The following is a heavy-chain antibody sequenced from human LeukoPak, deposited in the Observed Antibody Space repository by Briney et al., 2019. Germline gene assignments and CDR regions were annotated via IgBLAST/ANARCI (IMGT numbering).Heavy chain of an antibody. J-gene: IGHJ4*02. Sequence: ASVKVSCKASGYTFTSYDINWVRQATGQGLEWMGWISAYNGNTNYAQKLQGRVTITTDTSTSTAYMELRSLRSDDTAVYYCARTLPYSSSWYSRYWGQGTLVTVSS. CDR1: GYTFTSYD. CDR2: ISAYNGNT. CDR3: ARTLPYSSSWYSRY. D-gene: IGHD6-13*01. V-gene: IGHV1-18*01.